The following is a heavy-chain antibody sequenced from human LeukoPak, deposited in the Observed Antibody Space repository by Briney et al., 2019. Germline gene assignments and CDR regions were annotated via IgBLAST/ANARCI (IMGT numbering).Heavy chain of an antibody. D-gene: IGHD6-6*01. J-gene: IGHJ6*02. CDR2: IIPIFGTA. V-gene: IGHV1-69*13. Sequence: SVKVYCKASGGTFSSYGIRWMRQAPGQWIEWMGGIIPIFGTANYAQTFQGRVTITADESTSTAYMELSSLRSEDTAVYYCARPYSSSSYYYGMDVWGQGTTVTVSS. CDR3: ARPYSSSSYYYGMDV. CDR1: GGTFSSYG.